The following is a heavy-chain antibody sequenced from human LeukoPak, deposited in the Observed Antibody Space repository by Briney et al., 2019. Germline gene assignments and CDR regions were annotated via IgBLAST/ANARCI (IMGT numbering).Heavy chain of an antibody. Sequence: SETLSLTCTVSGGSISSSSYYWGWIRQPPGKGLEGIWSIYYSGSTYYNPSLKSRVTISVDTSKNQFSLKLSSVTAADTAVYYCARRGREQPLGWGQGTLVTVSS. J-gene: IGHJ4*02. CDR1: GGSISSSSYY. CDR2: IYYSGST. V-gene: IGHV4-39*01. D-gene: IGHD6-13*01. CDR3: ARRGREQPLG.